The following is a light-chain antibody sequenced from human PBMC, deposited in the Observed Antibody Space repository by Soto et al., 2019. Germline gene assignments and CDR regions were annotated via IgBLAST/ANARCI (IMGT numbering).Light chain of an antibody. CDR1: QSVASRN. CDR2: GAS. Sequence: EMVLTQSPGTLSLSPGERATLSCRASQSVASRNLAWYQQKSGQAPRLLIYGASSRAIHTPDRFSGSGSGTDFTLTISGLEPEDFAVYYCQHFGNSLWTFGQGTKVEI. V-gene: IGKV3-20*01. CDR3: QHFGNSLWT. J-gene: IGKJ1*01.